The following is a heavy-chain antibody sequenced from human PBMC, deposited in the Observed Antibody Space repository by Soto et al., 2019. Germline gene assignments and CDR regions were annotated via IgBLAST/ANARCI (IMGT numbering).Heavy chain of an antibody. D-gene: IGHD6-25*01. Sequence: GGSLRLSCSASGFTFRKFAMSWVRQAPGKSLEWVSGISGSDGRTSYADSVKGRFTISRDNSKNTPYLQINSLRAEDTAIYYCVKDALSPLAARLYYFDEWGQGSLVTVSS. CDR3: VKDALSPLAARLYYFDE. V-gene: IGHV3-23*01. CDR2: ISGSDGRT. CDR1: GFTFRKFA. J-gene: IGHJ4*02.